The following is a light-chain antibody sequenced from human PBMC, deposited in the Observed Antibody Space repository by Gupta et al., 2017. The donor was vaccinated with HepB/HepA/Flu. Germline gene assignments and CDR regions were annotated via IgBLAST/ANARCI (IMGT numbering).Light chain of an antibody. CDR2: VKSDGSP. CDR1: SGHSTYA. J-gene: IGLJ1*01. CDR3: QTWCAGIRL. Sequence: QLVLTQSPSASASLGASVKLTCTLSSGHSTYAIAWHQQQPEKGPRYLMKVKSDGSPTKGDGIPDRFSGSSSGAERYLTISSFQSYDEADYYCQTWCAGIRLFGTGTKVTVL. V-gene: IGLV4-69*01.